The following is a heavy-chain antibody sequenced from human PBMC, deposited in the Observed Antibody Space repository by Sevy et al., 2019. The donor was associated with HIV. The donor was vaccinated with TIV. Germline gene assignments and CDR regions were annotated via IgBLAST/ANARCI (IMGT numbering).Heavy chain of an antibody. J-gene: IGHJ4*02. Sequence: ASVKVSCKASGYSFTGYFIHWVRQAPGQGLEWMGWINPSSGGTMSAQKFHDKVTMTRDTSINTAYLELSRLRSDDTAVYYCAREVDDFWSGYQFWGQGTLVTVSS. CDR3: AREVDDFWSGYQF. CDR2: INPSSGGT. D-gene: IGHD3-3*01. V-gene: IGHV1-2*02. CDR1: GYSFTGYF.